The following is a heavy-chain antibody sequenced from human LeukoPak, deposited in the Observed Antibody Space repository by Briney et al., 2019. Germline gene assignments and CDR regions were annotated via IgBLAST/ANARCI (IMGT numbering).Heavy chain of an antibody. V-gene: IGHV1-3*01. CDR1: GYTFTSYA. CDR3: ARDPLPLYCTNGVCNPYNWFDP. J-gene: IGHJ5*02. D-gene: IGHD2-8*01. CDR2: INAGNGNT. Sequence: ASVKVSCKASGYTFTSYAMHWVRQAPGQRLEWMGWINAGNGNTKYSQKFQGRVTIARDTSASTAYMELSSLRSEDTAVYYCARDPLPLYCTNGVCNPYNWFDPWGQGTLVTVSS.